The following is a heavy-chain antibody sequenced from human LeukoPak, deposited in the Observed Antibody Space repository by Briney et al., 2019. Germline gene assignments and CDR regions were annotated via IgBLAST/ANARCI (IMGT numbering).Heavy chain of an antibody. CDR1: GYTFAGYY. D-gene: IGHD3-10*01. V-gene: IGHV1-2*02. CDR2: INPNSGGT. J-gene: IGHJ4*02. CDR3: AGSTRLYYYGSGSYFTHFDY. Sequence: ASVKVSCKASGYTFAGYYMHWVRQAPGQGLEWMGWINPNSGGTNYAQKFQGRVTMTRDTSISTAYMELSRLRSDDTAVYYCAGSTRLYYYGSGSYFTHFDYWGQGTLVTVSS.